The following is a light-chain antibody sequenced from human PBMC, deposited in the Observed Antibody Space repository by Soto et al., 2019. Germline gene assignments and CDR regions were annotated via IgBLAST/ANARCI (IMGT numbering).Light chain of an antibody. Sequence: EIVLTLSPHPLSVSKGEGAPLSCGASQSVHTFLAWYQHKPGQAPRLLIYGASTRATGVPARFSGSGSGTDFTLTISSLEPEDFAVYYCHQRQYWPPITFGQGTLLDIK. V-gene: IGKV3-11*01. CDR3: HQRQYWPPIT. J-gene: IGKJ5*01. CDR1: QSVHTF. CDR2: GAS.